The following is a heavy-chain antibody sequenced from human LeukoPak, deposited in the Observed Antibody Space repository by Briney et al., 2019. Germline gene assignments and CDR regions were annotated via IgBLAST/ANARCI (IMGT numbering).Heavy chain of an antibody. D-gene: IGHD3-22*01. J-gene: IGHJ4*02. CDR3: ARGGYYDSSGPFDY. Sequence: ASVKVSCKASGYTFTSYGISWVRQAPGQGLEWMGWISAYNGNTNYAQKFQGRVTMTTDTSTSTAYMELSSLRSEDTAVYYCARGGYYDSSGPFDYWGQGTLVTVSS. CDR1: GYTFTSYG. V-gene: IGHV1-18*01. CDR2: ISAYNGNT.